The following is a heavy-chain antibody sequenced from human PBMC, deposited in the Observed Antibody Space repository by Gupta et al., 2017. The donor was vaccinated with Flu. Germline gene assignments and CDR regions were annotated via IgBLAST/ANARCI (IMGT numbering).Heavy chain of an antibody. CDR1: GGTFSSYA. V-gene: IGHV1-69*06. CDR2: IIPIFGTA. CDR3: ARSFSGANYDILTGYLYFDY. D-gene: IGHD3-9*01. J-gene: IGHJ4*02. Sequence: QVQLVQSGAEVKKPGSSVKVSCKASGGTFSSYAISWVRQAPGQGLEWMGGIIPIFGTANYAQKFQGRVTITADKSTSTAYMELSSLRSEDTAVYYCARSFSGANYDILTGYLYFDYWGQGTLVTVSS.